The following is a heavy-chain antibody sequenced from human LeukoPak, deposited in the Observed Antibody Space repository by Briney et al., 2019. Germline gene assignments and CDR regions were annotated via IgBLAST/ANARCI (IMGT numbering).Heavy chain of an antibody. CDR1: GFTFSSYS. Sequence: GGSLRLSCAASGFTFSSYSMNWVRQAPGKGLEWVSSISSSSSYIYYADSVKGRFTISRDNAKNSLYLQMNSLRAEDTAVHYCARNGLRDGYNSFDYWGQGTLVTVSS. CDR3: ARNGLRDGYNSFDY. D-gene: IGHD5-24*01. V-gene: IGHV3-21*01. J-gene: IGHJ4*02. CDR2: ISSSSSYI.